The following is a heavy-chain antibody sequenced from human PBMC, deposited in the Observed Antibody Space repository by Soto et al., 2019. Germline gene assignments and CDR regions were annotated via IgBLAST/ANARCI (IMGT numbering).Heavy chain of an antibody. Sequence: SVKVSCKASGGTFSSYTISWVRQAPGQGLEWMGRIIPILGIANYAQKFQGRVTITADKSTSTAYMELSSLRSEDTAVYYCARDSRHYDILTGYYKYYYYGMDVWG. V-gene: IGHV1-69*04. D-gene: IGHD3-9*01. J-gene: IGHJ6*02. CDR1: GGTFSSYT. CDR3: ARDSRHYDILTGYYKYYYYGMDV. CDR2: IIPILGIA.